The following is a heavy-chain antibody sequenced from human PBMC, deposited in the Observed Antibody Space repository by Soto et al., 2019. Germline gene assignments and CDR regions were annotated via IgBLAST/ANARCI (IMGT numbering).Heavy chain of an antibody. Sequence: QVQLQESGPGLVKPSQTLSLTCAVSGGSISSGDYYWSWIRQPPGKGLEWIGHIYYTGYTYYNPSLKSRITISVDTSKNQFSRKLSSVTAADTAVYYCARVPGSPEGLNWFDPWGQGTLVTVSS. CDR3: ARVPGSPEGLNWFDP. D-gene: IGHD3-10*01. V-gene: IGHV4-30-4*01. J-gene: IGHJ5*02. CDR1: GGSISSGDYY. CDR2: IYYTGYT.